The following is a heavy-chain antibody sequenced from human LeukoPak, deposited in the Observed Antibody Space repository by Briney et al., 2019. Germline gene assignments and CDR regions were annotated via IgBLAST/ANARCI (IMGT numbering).Heavy chain of an antibody. D-gene: IGHD2-21*01. Sequence: GASVKVSCKASGYTFTGYYMHWARQAPGQGLEWMGWINPNSGGTNYAQKFQGRVTMTRDTSISTAYMELSRLSSDDTAVYYCARGDSSRGYYYMDVWGKGTTVTVSS. CDR3: ARGDSSRGYYYMDV. J-gene: IGHJ6*03. CDR2: INPNSGGT. V-gene: IGHV1-2*02. CDR1: GYTFTGYY.